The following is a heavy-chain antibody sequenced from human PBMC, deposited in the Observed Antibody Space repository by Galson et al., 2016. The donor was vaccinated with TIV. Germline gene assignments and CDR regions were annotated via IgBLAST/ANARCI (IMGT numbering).Heavy chain of an antibody. D-gene: IGHD6-13*01. V-gene: IGHV3-30-3*01. Sequence: SLRLSCAGSGFPFSGYAIHWVRQAPGKGLEWLAVISYDGSNKYYADSVKGRFTISRDNSKSTLYLQMSRLRTEDTAVYYCARDKATGTAIDYWGQGTLLMGSS. J-gene: IGHJ4*02. CDR2: ISYDGSNK. CDR3: ARDKATGTAIDY. CDR1: GFPFSGYA.